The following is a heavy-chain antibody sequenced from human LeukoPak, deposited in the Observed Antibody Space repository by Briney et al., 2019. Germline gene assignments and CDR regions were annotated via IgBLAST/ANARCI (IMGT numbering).Heavy chain of an antibody. CDR2: IYYSGST. D-gene: IGHD2-21*02. Sequence: PSQTLSLTCTVSGGSISSGGYYWSWIRQHPGKGLEWIGYIYYSGSTYYNPSLKSRVTISVDTFKNQFSLKLSSVTAADTAVYYCARERTLAYCGGDCYSDWGQGTLVTVSS. J-gene: IGHJ4*02. CDR3: ARERTLAYCGGDCYSD. CDR1: GGSISSGGYY. V-gene: IGHV4-31*03.